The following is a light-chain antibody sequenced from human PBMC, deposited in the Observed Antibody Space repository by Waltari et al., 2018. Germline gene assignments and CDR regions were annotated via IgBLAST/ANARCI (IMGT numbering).Light chain of an antibody. CDR1: NSHVGTYTY. J-gene: IGLJ3*02. Sequence: QSALTQPASVSGSPGQWITISCTGSNSHVGTYTYVSWYQQHPGKAPKLMIYDVSKRPSGVSDRFSGSKSGNTASLTISGLQAEDEADYYCNSYTSSSTLVFGGGTKVTVL. V-gene: IGLV2-14*01. CDR2: DVS. CDR3: NSYTSSSTLV.